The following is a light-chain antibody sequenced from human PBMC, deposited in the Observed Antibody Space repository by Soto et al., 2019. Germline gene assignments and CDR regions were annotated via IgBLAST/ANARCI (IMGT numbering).Light chain of an antibody. CDR1: QSINIW. CDR3: QQYNVYWT. V-gene: IGKV1-5*03. Sequence: DLKMTQPPSPPSAPLGDTATPHRRASQSINIWLAWYQQKPGRAPKLLIHKASTLESGVPSRFSGSGSGTEFTLTISSLQPDDFAAYYCQQYNVYWTFGQGTKVDIK. J-gene: IGKJ1*01. CDR2: KAS.